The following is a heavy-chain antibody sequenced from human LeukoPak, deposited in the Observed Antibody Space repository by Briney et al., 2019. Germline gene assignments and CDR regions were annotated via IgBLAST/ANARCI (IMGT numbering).Heavy chain of an antibody. D-gene: IGHD4-17*01. V-gene: IGHV4-34*01. CDR3: ARVAVTTIYYYGMDV. J-gene: IGHJ6*02. CDR2: INHSGST. CDR1: GGSFSGYY. Sequence: PSETLSLTCAVYGGSFSGYYWSWTRQPPGKGLEWIGEINHSGSTNYNPSLKSRVTISVDTSKNQFSLKLSSVTAADTAVYYCARVAVTTIYYYGMDVWGQGTTVTVSS.